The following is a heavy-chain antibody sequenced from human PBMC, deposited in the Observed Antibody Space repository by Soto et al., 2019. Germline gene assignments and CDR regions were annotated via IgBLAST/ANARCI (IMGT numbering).Heavy chain of an antibody. J-gene: IGHJ4*02. CDR1: GFIFSDYS. Sequence: EVQVLESGGDLIQPGGSLRLACAASGFIFSDYSMSWVRQAPGKGLEWVSGISGSGYSTYYADSVRGRFTISRDNSKNPLYLQMNSLRAEATALYYCAKSYGNAWQDYDFEYWGQGTLVTVSS. D-gene: IGHD3-16*01. V-gene: IGHV3-23*01. CDR2: ISGSGYST. CDR3: AKSYGNAWQDYDFEY.